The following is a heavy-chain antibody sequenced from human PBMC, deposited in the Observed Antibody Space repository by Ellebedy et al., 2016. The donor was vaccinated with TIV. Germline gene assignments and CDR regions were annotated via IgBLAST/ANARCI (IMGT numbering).Heavy chain of an antibody. J-gene: IGHJ4*02. CDR3: ARDQWLGRAYYFDY. V-gene: IGHV3-7*01. D-gene: IGHD6-19*01. Sequence: GGSLRLSCAASGFTFSNYWMSWIRQAPGKGLEWVANIKQDGGETYYIDSVKGRFVISRDNAKNSLYLQMNSLSDDDTATYYCARDQWLGRAYYFDYWGQGTLVTVYS. CDR1: GFTFSNYW. CDR2: IKQDGGET.